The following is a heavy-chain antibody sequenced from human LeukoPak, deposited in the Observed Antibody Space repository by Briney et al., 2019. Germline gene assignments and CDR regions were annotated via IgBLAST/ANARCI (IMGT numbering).Heavy chain of an antibody. CDR3: ARGPSRGGGDY. D-gene: IGHD3-10*01. Sequence: GSSVKVSCKASGGTFSSYTISWVRQAPGQGLEWMGRIIPILGIANYAQKFQGRVTITADKSTSTAYMELSTLRSEDTAVYYCARGPSRGGGDYWGQGTLVTVSS. J-gene: IGHJ4*02. CDR1: GGTFSSYT. V-gene: IGHV1-69*02. CDR2: IIPILGIA.